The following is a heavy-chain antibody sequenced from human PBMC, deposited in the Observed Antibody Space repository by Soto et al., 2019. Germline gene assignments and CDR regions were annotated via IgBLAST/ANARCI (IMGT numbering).Heavy chain of an antibody. CDR3: ARWGSSGSWAYYFDY. CDR1: GGTFSSYA. J-gene: IGHJ4*02. CDR2: VIPIFGTA. D-gene: IGHD6-19*01. Sequence: SVKVSCKASGGTFSSYAISWVRQVPGQGLEWMGGVIPIFGTANYAQTFQVRVTITADESTSTAYMELSSLRCEDTAGYYCARWGSSGSWAYYFDYWGQGTLVAVSS. V-gene: IGHV1-69*13.